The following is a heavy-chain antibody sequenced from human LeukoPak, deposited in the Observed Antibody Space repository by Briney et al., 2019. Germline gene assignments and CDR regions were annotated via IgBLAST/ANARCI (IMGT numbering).Heavy chain of an antibody. CDR3: ARDAAPGQRRLQFFDY. Sequence: GASVKVSCKASGYTFTGYYMHWVRQAPGQGLEWMGWINPNSGGTNYAQKFQGRVTMTRDTSISTAYMELSRLRSDDTAVYYCARDAAPGQRRLQFFDYWGQGTLVTVSS. J-gene: IGHJ4*02. D-gene: IGHD5-24*01. V-gene: IGHV1-2*02. CDR2: INPNSGGT. CDR1: GYTFTGYY.